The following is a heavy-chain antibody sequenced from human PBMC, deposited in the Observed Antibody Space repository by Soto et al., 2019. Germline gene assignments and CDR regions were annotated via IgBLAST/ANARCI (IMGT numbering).Heavy chain of an antibody. V-gene: IGHV3-23*01. CDR2: ISGSGGST. CDR1: GFTFSSYA. D-gene: IGHD4-17*01. J-gene: IGHJ3*02. Sequence: GGSLRLSCAASGFTFSSYAMSWVRQAPGKGLEWVSAISGSGGSTYYADSVKGRFTISRDNSKNTLYLQMNSLRAEDTAVYYCAKGISDYGVSPDAFDIRGQGTMVTVSS. CDR3: AKGISDYGVSPDAFDI.